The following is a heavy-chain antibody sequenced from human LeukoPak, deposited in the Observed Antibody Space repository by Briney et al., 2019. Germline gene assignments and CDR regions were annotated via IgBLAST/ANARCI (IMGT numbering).Heavy chain of an antibody. J-gene: IGHJ4*02. D-gene: IGHD6-19*01. V-gene: IGHV3-23*01. CDR2: ISGSTGDT. CDR1: GFTFSSYA. Sequence: GGSLRLSCAASGFTFSSYAMSWVRQAPGKGLEWVSTISGSTGDTFYADSVKGRFTISRDNSKNTLYLQRNSLRAEDTAVYYCARGGYSSGWAFDYWGQGTLVTVSS. CDR3: ARGGYSSGWAFDY.